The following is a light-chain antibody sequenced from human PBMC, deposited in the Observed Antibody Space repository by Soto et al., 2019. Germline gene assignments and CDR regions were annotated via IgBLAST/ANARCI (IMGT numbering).Light chain of an antibody. CDR3: QQYGSSPLT. CDR2: GAS. V-gene: IGKV3-20*01. CDR1: QSVSSSY. J-gene: IGKJ4*01. Sequence: EIVMTQSPATLSVSPGERATLSCRASQSVSSSYLAWYQQKPGQAPRLLIYGASSRATGIPDRFSGSGSGTDFTLTIRRLEPEDFAVYYCQQYGSSPLTFGGGTKVDIK.